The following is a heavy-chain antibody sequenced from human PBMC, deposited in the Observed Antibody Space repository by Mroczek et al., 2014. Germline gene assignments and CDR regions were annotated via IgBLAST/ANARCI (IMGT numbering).Heavy chain of an antibody. Sequence: QVQLVESGAEVKKPGASVKVSCKASGYTFTSYDINWVRQATGQGLEWMGWMNPNSGNTGYAQKFQGRVTMTRNTSISTAYMELSSLRSEDTAVYYCASSPGYYDFWSGYRSAGPYGMDVVGPRDHGHRLL. J-gene: IGHJ6*02. CDR2: MNPNSGNT. D-gene: IGHD3-3*01. CDR3: ASSPGYYDFWSGYRSAGPYGMDV. V-gene: IGHV1-8*01. CDR1: GYTFTSYD.